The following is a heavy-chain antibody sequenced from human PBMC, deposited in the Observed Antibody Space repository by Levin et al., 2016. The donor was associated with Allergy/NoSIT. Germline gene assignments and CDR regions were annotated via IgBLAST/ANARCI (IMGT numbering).Heavy chain of an antibody. CDR2: IDPSSGST. V-gene: IGHV1-46*01. J-gene: IGHJ3*02. CDR3: AREKPNMPSAAFDI. D-gene: IGHD2-2*01. Sequence: WVRQAPGQGLEWMGIIDPSSGSTNYAQKFQGRVTMTRDTSTSTVYMELSSLRSEDTAVYYCAREKPNMPSAAFDIWGQGTMVTVSS.